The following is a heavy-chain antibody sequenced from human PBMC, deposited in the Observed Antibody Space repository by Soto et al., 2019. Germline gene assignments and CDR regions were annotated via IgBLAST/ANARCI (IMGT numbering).Heavy chain of an antibody. CDR1: GGTFSSYA. J-gene: IGHJ6*02. CDR3: ARDDAIAAAGTDYYYYGMDV. D-gene: IGHD6-13*01. CDR2: IIPIFGTA. Sequence: QVQLVQSGAEVKKPGSSVKVSCKASGGTFSSYAISWVRQAPGQGLEWMGGIIPIFGTANYAQKFQGRVTMTADESTSTAYMELSSLRSEDTAVYYCARDDAIAAAGTDYYYYGMDVWGQGTTVTVSS. V-gene: IGHV1-69*01.